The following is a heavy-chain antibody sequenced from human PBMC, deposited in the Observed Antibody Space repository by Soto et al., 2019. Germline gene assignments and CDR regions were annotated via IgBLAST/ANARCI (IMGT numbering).Heavy chain of an antibody. V-gene: IGHV1-69*13. CDR2: IIPIFGTA. Sequence: SVKVSCKASGGTFSSYAISWVRQAPGQGLEWMGGIIPIFGTANYAQKFQGRVTITADESTSTAYMELSSLRSEDTAVYYCARERLTGTTAPVFDYWGQGTLVTVSS. D-gene: IGHD1-7*01. CDR1: GGTFSSYA. CDR3: ARERLTGTTAPVFDY. J-gene: IGHJ4*02.